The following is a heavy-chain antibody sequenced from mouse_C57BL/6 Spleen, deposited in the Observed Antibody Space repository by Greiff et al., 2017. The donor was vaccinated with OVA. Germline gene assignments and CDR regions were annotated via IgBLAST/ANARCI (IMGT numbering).Heavy chain of an antibody. D-gene: IGHD2-1*01. J-gene: IGHJ4*01. CDR3: TTCYYGNSYAMDY. Sequence: VQLQQSGAELVRPGASVKLSCTASGFNITAAYMHWVQQRPEQGLEWIGWSDPENGDTDYASKFQGKATIPADTSSNTAYLQLSSLTSEDTAVYYCTTCYYGNSYAMDYWGQGTSVTVSS. CDR1: GFNITAAY. CDR2: SDPENGDT. V-gene: IGHV14-4*01.